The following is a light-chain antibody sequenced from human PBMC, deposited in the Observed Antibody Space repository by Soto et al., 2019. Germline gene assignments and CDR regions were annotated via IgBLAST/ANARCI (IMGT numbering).Light chain of an antibody. CDR1: SSDVGGYNY. V-gene: IGLV2-14*01. CDR3: CSYTNSNTLV. J-gene: IGLJ1*01. CDR2: EVS. Sequence: QSALTQPASVSGSPGQSITISCTGTSSDVGGYNYVSWYQQLPGKAPKVMIYEVSNRPSGVSNRFSGSKSGNTASLTISGLQAEDEADYYCCSYTNSNTLVFGTGTKLTVL.